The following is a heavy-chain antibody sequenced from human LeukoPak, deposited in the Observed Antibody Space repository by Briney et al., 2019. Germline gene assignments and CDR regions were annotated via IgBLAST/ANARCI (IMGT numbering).Heavy chain of an antibody. CDR1: GFTFSSYG. D-gene: IGHD6-19*01. V-gene: IGHV3-33*01. CDR3: ATERYSSGWWDDY. CDR2: IWYDGSNK. Sequence: GGSLRLSCAASGFTFSSYGMHWVRQAPGKGLEWVAVIWYDGSNKYYADSVKGRFTISRDNSKNTLYLQMNSLRAEDTAVYYCATERYSSGWWDDYWGQGTLVTVSS. J-gene: IGHJ4*02.